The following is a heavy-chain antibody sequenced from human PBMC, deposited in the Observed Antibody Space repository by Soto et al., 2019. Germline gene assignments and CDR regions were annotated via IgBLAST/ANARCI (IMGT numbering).Heavy chain of an antibody. CDR1: GFTFSSYS. V-gene: IGHV3-21*01. CDR2: ISSSSSYI. Sequence: EVQLVESGGGLVQPGGSLRLSCAASGFTFSSYSMNWVRQAPGKGLEWVSSISSSSSYIYYADSVKGRFTISRDNAKNSLYLQMNSLRAEDTAVYYCARAPRIAVAGSNYWGQGTLVTVSS. J-gene: IGHJ4*02. D-gene: IGHD6-19*01. CDR3: ARAPRIAVAGSNY.